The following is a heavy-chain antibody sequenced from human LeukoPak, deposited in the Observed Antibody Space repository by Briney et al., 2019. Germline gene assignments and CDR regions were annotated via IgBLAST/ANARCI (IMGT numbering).Heavy chain of an antibody. CDR3: AREGFHYYDSSGWVAFDI. V-gene: IGHV3-7*01. CDR2: IKQDGSEK. D-gene: IGHD3-22*01. CDR1: GFTFSSYW. J-gene: IGHJ3*02. Sequence: PGGSLRLSCAASGFTFSSYWMSWVRQAPGKGLEWVANIKQDGSEKYYEDSVKGRFTISRDNAKNSLYLQMNSLRAEDTAVYYCAREGFHYYDSSGWVAFDIWGQGTMVTVSS.